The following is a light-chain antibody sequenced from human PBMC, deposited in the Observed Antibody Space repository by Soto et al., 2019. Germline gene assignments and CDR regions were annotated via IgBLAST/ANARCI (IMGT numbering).Light chain of an antibody. Sequence: DIQMTQSPSTLSASVGDRVTITCRASQNINSHLAWYQQKPGKAPKLLIYTASSLQSGVPSRFSGSGSGTEFPLTSSSLQPDDFATFYCQKYDLYSAVGQGTKVEIK. J-gene: IGKJ1*01. CDR1: QNINSH. V-gene: IGKV1-5*03. CDR3: QKYDLYSA. CDR2: TAS.